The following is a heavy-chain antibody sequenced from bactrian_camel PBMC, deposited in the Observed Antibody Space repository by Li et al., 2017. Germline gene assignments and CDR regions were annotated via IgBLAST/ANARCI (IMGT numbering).Heavy chain of an antibody. CDR2: IRPGGTTT. CDR1: GYAVSDYS. V-gene: IGHV3S61*01. J-gene: IGHJ4*01. CDR3: ATQFLEASCAVVHAIDD. D-gene: IGHD2*01. Sequence: HVQLVESGGGSVQAGGSLRLTCAASGYAVSDYSMGWFRQAPGKEREGVASIRPGGTTTAYAPSVRGRFSISLDTAKNTVYLQMNNLKPEDTAMYYCATQFLEASCAVVHAIDDWGQGTQVTVS.